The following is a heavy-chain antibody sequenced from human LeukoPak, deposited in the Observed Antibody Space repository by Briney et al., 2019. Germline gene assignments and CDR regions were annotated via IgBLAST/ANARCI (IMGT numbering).Heavy chain of an antibody. J-gene: IGHJ4*02. CDR2: INHSGST. D-gene: IGHD6-13*01. V-gene: IGHV4-34*01. CDR3: AQGTPPYSSSWPQSYYFDY. CDR1: GGSFSGYY. Sequence: SETLSLTCAVYGGSFSGYYWSWIRQPPGKGLEWIGEINHSGSTNYNPSLKSRVTISVDTSKNQFSLKLSSVTAADTAVYYCAQGTPPYSSSWPQSYYFDYWGQGTLVTVSS.